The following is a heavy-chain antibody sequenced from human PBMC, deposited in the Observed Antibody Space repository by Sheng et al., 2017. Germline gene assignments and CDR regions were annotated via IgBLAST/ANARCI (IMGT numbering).Heavy chain of an antibody. Sequence: QVQLQQWGAGLLKPSETLSLTCAVYGGSFSGYYWSWIRQPPGKGLEWIGEINHSGSTNYNPSLKSRVTISVDTSKNQFSLKLSSVTAADTAVYYCARRHVEVTAIVRYFDLWGLAPRXLSPQ. V-gene: IGHV4-34*01. J-gene: IGHJ2*01. D-gene: IGHD2-21*02. CDR2: INHSGST. CDR1: GGSFSGYY. CDR3: ARRHVEVTAIVRYFDL.